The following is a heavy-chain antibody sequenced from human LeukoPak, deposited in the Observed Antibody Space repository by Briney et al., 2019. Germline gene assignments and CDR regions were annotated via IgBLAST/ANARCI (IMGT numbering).Heavy chain of an antibody. J-gene: IGHJ4*02. Sequence: SETLSLTCAVYGVSFSGYYWSWIRQPPGKGLEWIGEINHSGSTNYNPSLKSRVTISVDTSKNQFSLKLSSVTAADTAVYYCARSREATVTTPYFDYWGQGTLVTVSS. CDR3: ARSREATVTTPYFDY. CDR1: GVSFSGYY. D-gene: IGHD4-17*01. CDR2: INHSGST. V-gene: IGHV4-34*01.